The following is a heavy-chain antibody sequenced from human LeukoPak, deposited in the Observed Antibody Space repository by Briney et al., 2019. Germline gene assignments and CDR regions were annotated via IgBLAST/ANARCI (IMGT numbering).Heavy chain of an antibody. Sequence: ASVKVSCKASGYTFTTYCIHWVRQAPGQGLEWMGWINPNSGGTSYAQKYQGRVTVTGDTSITTAYMELSSLRSDDTAVYYCARDGSVPYDYWGQGTLVTVSS. CDR1: GYTFTTYC. V-gene: IGHV1-2*02. J-gene: IGHJ4*02. CDR3: ARDGSVPYDY. CDR2: INPNSGGT.